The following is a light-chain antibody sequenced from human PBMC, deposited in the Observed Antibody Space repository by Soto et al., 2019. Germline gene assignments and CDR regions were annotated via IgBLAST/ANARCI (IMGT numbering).Light chain of an antibody. J-gene: IGLJ1*01. CDR3: GSYSSTDTPFV. Sequence: QSALTQPASVSGSPGKSITISCTGTSSDVGSYNLVSWYQHHSGKAPKLLIYEVTNRPSGISDRLSGSKSVNTASLTISGLQAEDESDYYCGSYSSTDTPFVFGTGTKVTVL. V-gene: IGLV2-14*02. CDR2: EVT. CDR1: SSDVGSYNL.